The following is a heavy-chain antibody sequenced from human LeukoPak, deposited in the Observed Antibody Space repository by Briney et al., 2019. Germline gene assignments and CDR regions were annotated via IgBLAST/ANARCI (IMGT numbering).Heavy chain of an antibody. V-gene: IGHV1-69*13. CDR1: GGTFSSYA. Sequence: GASAKVSCKASGGTFSSYAISWVRQAPGQGLEWMGGIIPIFGTANYAQKFQGRVTITADESTSTVYMELSSLRSEDTAVYYCARDVVPAAIVNWFDPWGQGTLVTVSS. D-gene: IGHD2-2*01. CDR2: IIPIFGTA. CDR3: ARDVVPAAIVNWFDP. J-gene: IGHJ5*02.